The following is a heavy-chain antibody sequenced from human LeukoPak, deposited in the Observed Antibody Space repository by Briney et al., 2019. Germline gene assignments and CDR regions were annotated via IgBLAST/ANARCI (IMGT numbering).Heavy chain of an antibody. J-gene: IGHJ5*02. CDR2: ISSSGSTK. CDR1: GFTFSSYS. D-gene: IGHD2-15*01. V-gene: IGHV3-48*02. Sequence: GGSLRLSCAASGFTFSSYSMNWVRQAPGKGLEWVSYISSSGSTKYYANSVKGRFTISRDNAKNSLYLQMNSLRDEDTAVYYCAVEGYCSGGSCYTNWFDTWGQGTPVTVSS. CDR3: AVEGYCSGGSCYTNWFDT.